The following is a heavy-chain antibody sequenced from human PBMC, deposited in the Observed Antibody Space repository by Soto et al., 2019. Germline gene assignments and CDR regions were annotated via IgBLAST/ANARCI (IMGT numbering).Heavy chain of an antibody. CDR2: ISYDGSNK. D-gene: IGHD6-19*01. V-gene: IGHV3-30-3*01. CDR3: ARDHSIAVAGNPIDY. CDR1: GFTFSSYA. Sequence: GGSLRLSCAASGFTFSSYAMHWVRQAPGKGLEWVAVISYDGSNKYYADSVKGRFTISRDNSKNTLYLQMNSLRAEDTAMYYCARDHSIAVAGNPIDYWGQGTLVTVSS. J-gene: IGHJ4*02.